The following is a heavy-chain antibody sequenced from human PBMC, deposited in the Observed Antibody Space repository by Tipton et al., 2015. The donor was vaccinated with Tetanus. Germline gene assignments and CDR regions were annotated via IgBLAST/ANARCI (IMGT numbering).Heavy chain of an antibody. CDR2: IYPGDSDT. CDR1: GYIFNNYW. D-gene: IGHD2-8*01. Sequence: VQLVQSGGEVKRPGESLKISCKGSGYIFNNYWIGWVRQKPGKGLEWMGIIYPGDSDTRYSPSFQGQVTISVDKSINTAYLQWSSLKAADTSMFYCARAHCTDGVCKFDFWGKGALVTVAS. CDR3: ARAHCTDGVCKFDF. V-gene: IGHV5-51*01. J-gene: IGHJ4*02.